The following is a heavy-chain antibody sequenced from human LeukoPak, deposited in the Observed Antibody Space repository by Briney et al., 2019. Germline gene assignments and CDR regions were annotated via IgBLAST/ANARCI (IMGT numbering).Heavy chain of an antibody. CDR1: GGSISSYY. CDR2: IYTTGNT. CDR3: ARGKYYYESKSSYRYFDP. V-gene: IGHV4-4*07. D-gene: IGHD3-22*01. J-gene: IGHJ5*02. Sequence: SETLSLTCTVSGGSISSYYWSWIRQPAGKGLEWIGRIYTTGNTNYNPSLKSRVTMSIDTSKKQFSLKLSSVTAADTAVYYCARGKYYYESKSSYRYFDPWGQETLVTVSS.